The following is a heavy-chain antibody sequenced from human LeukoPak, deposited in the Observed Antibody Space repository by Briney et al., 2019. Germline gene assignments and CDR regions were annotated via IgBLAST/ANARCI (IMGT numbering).Heavy chain of an antibody. CDR3: ARDLNYYGSGEGFDY. D-gene: IGHD3-10*01. CDR1: GFTFSSYA. Sequence: PGGSLRLSCAASGFTFSSYAMSWVRQAPGKGLEWVSAISGSGGSTYYADSVKGRFTISRDNAKNSLYLQMNSLRAEDTAVYYCARDLNYYGSGEGFDYWGQGTLVTVSS. J-gene: IGHJ4*02. CDR2: ISGSGGST. V-gene: IGHV3-23*01.